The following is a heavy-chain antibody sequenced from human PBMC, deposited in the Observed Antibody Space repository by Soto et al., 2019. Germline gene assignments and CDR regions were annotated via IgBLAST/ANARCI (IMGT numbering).Heavy chain of an antibody. CDR3: ARDMGPSGAYGY. V-gene: IGHV3-7*03. CDR1: GFTFSTYW. CDR2: IDPDGSQK. J-gene: IGHJ4*02. Sequence: EVQLVDSGGALVQPGGSLRLSCAASGFTFSTYWMSWVRQAPGKGLEWVANIDPDGSQKSDADSVKGRFTISSDNAKNSLYLQMNSLRAEDTAVYYCARDMGPSGAYGYWGQGTLVTVSS. D-gene: IGHD1-26*01.